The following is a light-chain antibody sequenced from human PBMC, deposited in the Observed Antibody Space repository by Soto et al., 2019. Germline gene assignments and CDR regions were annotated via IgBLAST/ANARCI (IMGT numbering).Light chain of an antibody. Sequence: EIVLTQALATLSLSPGERATLSCRASQSVGSYLAWYQQKPGQAPRLLIYDASNRATGIPARFSGSGSGTDLTLTISSLEPEDFAVYYCQQRSNWPPWTFGQGTKV. V-gene: IGKV3-11*01. CDR1: QSVGSY. CDR3: QQRSNWPPWT. J-gene: IGKJ1*01. CDR2: DAS.